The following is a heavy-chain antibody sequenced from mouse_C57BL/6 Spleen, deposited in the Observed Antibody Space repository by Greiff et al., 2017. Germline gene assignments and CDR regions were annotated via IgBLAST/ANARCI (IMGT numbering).Heavy chain of an antibody. Sequence: VQLQQSGPELVQPGASVKIPCKASGYTFTDSNMDWVKQSHGKSLEWIGDINPNNGGTIYNQKFKGKATLTVDKSSSTAYMELRSLTSEVTAVYYCARRGWDYAMDYWGQATSVTVST. CDR3: ARRGWDYAMDY. J-gene: IGHJ4*01. V-gene: IGHV1-18*01. D-gene: IGHD3-3*01. CDR2: INPNNGGT. CDR1: GYTFTDSN.